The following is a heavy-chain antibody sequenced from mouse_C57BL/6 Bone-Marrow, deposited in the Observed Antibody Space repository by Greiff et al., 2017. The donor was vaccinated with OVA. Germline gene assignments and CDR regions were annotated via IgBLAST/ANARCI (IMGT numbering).Heavy chain of an antibody. Sequence: EVQVVESGAELVKPGASVKLSCTASGFNIKDYYMHWVKQRTEQGLEWIGRIDPEDGETKYAPKFQGKATITADTSSNTAYLQLSSLTSEDTAVYYCASRTVVAHYAMDYWGQGTSVTVSS. D-gene: IGHD1-1*01. V-gene: IGHV14-2*01. J-gene: IGHJ4*01. CDR3: ASRTVVAHYAMDY. CDR1: GFNIKDYY. CDR2: IDPEDGET.